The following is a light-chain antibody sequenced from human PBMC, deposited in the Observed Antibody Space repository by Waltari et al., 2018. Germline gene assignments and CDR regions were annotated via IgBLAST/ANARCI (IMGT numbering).Light chain of an antibody. Sequence: QSALTQPASVSGSPGQSITISCTGTSNDVGGYGYVSWYQQYPGKAPKLIIYEVSYRPSGIATLFSGSKSGNTSSLTSSGLQAEDEADYYCSSHTATVPHVFGTGTRVTVV. CDR3: SSHTATVPHV. CDR2: EVS. J-gene: IGLJ1*01. CDR1: SNDVGGYGY. V-gene: IGLV2-14*01.